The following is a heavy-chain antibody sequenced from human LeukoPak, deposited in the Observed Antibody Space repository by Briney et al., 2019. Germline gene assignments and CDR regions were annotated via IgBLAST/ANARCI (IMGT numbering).Heavy chain of an antibody. V-gene: IGHV1-18*01. Sequence: ASVKVSCKASGYTFTSYGISWVRQAPGQGLEWMGWISAYNGNTNYAQKLQGRVTMTTDTSTSTAYMELRSLRSDDTAVYYCARGKLYDYVWGSYRLGPWFDPWGQGTLVTVSS. CDR3: ARGKLYDYVWGSYRLGPWFDP. J-gene: IGHJ5*02. D-gene: IGHD3-16*02. CDR1: GYTFTSYG. CDR2: ISAYNGNT.